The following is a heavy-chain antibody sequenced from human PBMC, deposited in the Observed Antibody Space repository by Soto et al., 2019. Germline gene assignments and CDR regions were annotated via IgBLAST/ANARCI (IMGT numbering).Heavy chain of an antibody. CDR3: ARHMRWPNWYFDV. CDR1: GGTFSSYA. Sequence: ASVKVSCKASGGTFSSYAISWVRQAPGQGLEWMGGIIPIFGTANYAQKFQGRVTISADKSISTAYLQWSSLRASDTAMYYCARHMRWPNWYFDVWGRGTLVTVSS. D-gene: IGHD2-21*01. CDR2: IIPIFGTA. V-gene: IGHV1-69*06. J-gene: IGHJ2*01.